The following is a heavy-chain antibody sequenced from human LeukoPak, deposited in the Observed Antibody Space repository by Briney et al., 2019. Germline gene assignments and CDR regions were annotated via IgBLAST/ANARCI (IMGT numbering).Heavy chain of an antibody. CDR2: IIPIFGTA. J-gene: IGHJ6*03. D-gene: IGHD3-3*01. Sequence: SVKVSCKASGGTFSSYAISWVRQAPGQGLEWMGGIIPIFGTANYAQKFQGRVTITTDESTSTAYMELSSLRSEDTAVYYCAREGRTNGFWSGYYSPTESYYYYMDVWGKGTTVTVSS. V-gene: IGHV1-69*05. CDR3: AREGRTNGFWSGYYSPTESYYYYMDV. CDR1: GGTFSSYA.